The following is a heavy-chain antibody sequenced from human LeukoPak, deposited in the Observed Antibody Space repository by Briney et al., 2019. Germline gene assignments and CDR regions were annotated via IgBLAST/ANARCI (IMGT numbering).Heavy chain of an antibody. CDR1: GFSFSSHG. D-gene: IGHD6-19*01. CDR2: ISPSGDIT. V-gene: IGHV3-23*01. Sequence: PGGSLRLSCAGSGFSFSSHGMNWVRQAPGKGLKWVSGISPSGDITYYTDSVRGRFTISRDNFKNTLSLQVNSLRAEDTAVYYCASPGIAVAGSHAFDIWGQGTMVTVSS. J-gene: IGHJ3*02. CDR3: ASPGIAVAGSHAFDI.